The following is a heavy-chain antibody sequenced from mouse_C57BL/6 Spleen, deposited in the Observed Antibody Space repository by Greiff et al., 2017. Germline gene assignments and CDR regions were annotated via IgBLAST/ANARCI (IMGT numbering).Heavy chain of an antibody. CDR3: ARPTVVAKRYFDV. D-gene: IGHD1-1*01. CDR2: IDPSDSYT. J-gene: IGHJ1*03. V-gene: IGHV1-69*01. CDR1: GYTFTSYW. Sequence: QVQLQQPGAELVMPGASVKLSCKASGYTFTSYWMHWVKQRPGQGLEWIGEIDPSDSYTNYNQKFKGKSTLTVDKSSSTAYMQRSSLTSEDSAVYYCARPTVVAKRYFDVWGTGTTVTVAA.